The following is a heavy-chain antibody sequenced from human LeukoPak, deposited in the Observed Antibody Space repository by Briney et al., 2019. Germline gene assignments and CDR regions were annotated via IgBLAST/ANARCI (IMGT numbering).Heavy chain of an antibody. CDR3: ARVSGSWLDY. CDR2: IYSGGST. CDR1: GFTVSSNY. D-gene: IGHD6-13*01. J-gene: IGHJ4*02. Sequence: PGRSLRLSCAASGFTVSSNYMSWVRQAAGKGLEWVSVIYSGGSTYYADSVKGRFTISRDNSKNTLYLQMNSLRAEDPAVYYWARVSGSWLDYWAQGTLVTVSS. V-gene: IGHV3-53*01.